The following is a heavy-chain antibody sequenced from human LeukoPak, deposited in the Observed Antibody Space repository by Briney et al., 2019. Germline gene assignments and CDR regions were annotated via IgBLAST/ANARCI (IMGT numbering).Heavy chain of an antibody. J-gene: IGHJ5*02. CDR1: GGSFSGYY. Sequence: KASETLSLTCGVYGGSFSGYYWSWIRQPPGKGLEWIGEINHSGSSNYNPSLKSRVTISVDTSKNQCSLKLNSVTPADTAVYYCASSLRITVASWGQGTLVTVSS. CDR2: INHSGSS. CDR3: ASSLRITVAS. D-gene: IGHD6-19*01. V-gene: IGHV4-34*01.